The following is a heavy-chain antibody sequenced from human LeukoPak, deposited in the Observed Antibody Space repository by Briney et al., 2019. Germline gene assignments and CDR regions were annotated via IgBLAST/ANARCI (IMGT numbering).Heavy chain of an antibody. CDR1: GAPMSSNY. V-gene: IGHV4-4*09. Sequence: SETLSLTCNVSGAPMSSNYWSWIRQPPGRGLEWIGYIYHSGNTNYSPSLESRVTMSVDESKNQFSLRVHFVSAADTAVYYCASTRRAAVAGRFDSWGQGTLVTVSS. J-gene: IGHJ4*02. D-gene: IGHD6-19*01. CDR3: ASTRRAAVAGRFDS. CDR2: IYHSGNT.